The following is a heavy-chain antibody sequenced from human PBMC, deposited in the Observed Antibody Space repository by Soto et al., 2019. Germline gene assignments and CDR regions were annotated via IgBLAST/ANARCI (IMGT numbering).Heavy chain of an antibody. CDR1: GGTLSNYG. Sequence: QVQLVQSGAEVKKPGSSGRVSCKASGGTLSNYGISWVRQAPGQGLEWMGGIIPVFGTANYAQKFQGRVTITADESKSTVYRDVTSLRSEDTAVYYCSRGEATKIVVTTYYAMDVWGQGTTVSVSS. CDR2: IIPVFGTA. D-gene: IGHD4-17*01. CDR3: SRGEATKIVVTTYYAMDV. J-gene: IGHJ6*02. V-gene: IGHV1-69*12.